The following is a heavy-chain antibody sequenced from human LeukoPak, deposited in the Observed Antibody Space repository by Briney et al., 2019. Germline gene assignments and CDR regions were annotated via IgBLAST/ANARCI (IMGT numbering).Heavy chain of an antibody. CDR3: ARRGYYPGHLDY. J-gene: IGHJ4*02. Sequence: SETLSLTCAVYGGSFSGYYWSWIRQPPGKGLEWIGEINHSGSTNYNPSLKSRVTISVDTSKNQFSLKLSSVTAADTAVYYCARRGYYPGHLDYWGQGTLVTVSS. CDR1: GGSFSGYY. D-gene: IGHD3-22*01. CDR2: INHSGST. V-gene: IGHV4-34*01.